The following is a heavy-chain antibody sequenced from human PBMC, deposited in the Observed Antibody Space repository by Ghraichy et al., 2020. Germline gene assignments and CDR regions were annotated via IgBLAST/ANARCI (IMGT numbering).Heavy chain of an antibody. CDR1: GFTFSGSA. Sequence: CAASGFTFSGSAMDWVRQASGKGLEWVGRIRSKANSYATEYAESVKGRFTISRDDSKNTAFLQMNSLKTEDTAVYYCTRHGSSPTYYYDHSGPTPFDYWGQGTLVTVSS. CDR2: IRSKANSYAT. V-gene: IGHV3-73*01. J-gene: IGHJ4*02. D-gene: IGHD3-22*01. CDR3: TRHGSSPTYYYDHSGPTPFDY.